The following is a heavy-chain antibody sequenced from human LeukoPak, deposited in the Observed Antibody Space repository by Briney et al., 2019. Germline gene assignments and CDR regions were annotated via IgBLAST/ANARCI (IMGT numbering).Heavy chain of an antibody. CDR3: GRNPPWALDL. J-gene: IGHJ5*02. Sequence: GGSLRLSCAASGFTFSSFSMNWVRQAPGKGLEWVSSITSSSNYISYADSVKGRFTISRDNAKNSLYLQMSSLRVKDTAVYYCGRNPPWALDLWGQGNPG. D-gene: IGHD1-14*01. V-gene: IGHV3-21*01. CDR1: GFTFSSFS. CDR2: ITSSSNYI.